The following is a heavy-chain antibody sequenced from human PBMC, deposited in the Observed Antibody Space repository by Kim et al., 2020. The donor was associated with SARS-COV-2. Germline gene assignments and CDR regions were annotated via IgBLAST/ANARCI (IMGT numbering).Heavy chain of an antibody. J-gene: IGHJ5*01. CDR2: INHSGGT. V-gene: IGHV4-34*01. Sequence: SETLSLTCAVYGGSFSGSYWSWIRQPPGKGLEWIGEINHSGGTNYSPSLKSRVTISVDTSKNQFSLKLSSVTAADTAVYYCARGRKLFGALLYLPYRTVKFDPWGEGTLRTVSS. CDR1: GGSFSGSY. D-gene: IGHD3-10*02. CDR3: ARGRKLFGALLYLPYRTVKFDP.